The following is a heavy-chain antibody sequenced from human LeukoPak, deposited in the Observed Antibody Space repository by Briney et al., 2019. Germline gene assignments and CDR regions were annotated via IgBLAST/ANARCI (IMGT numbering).Heavy chain of an antibody. CDR2: ISGSGGST. CDR1: GFTFSSYA. J-gene: IGHJ6*03. Sequence: GGSLRLSCAASGFTFSSYAMSWVRQAPGKGLEWVSAISGSGGSTYYADSVKGRFTISRDNSKNTLYLQMNSLRAEDTAVYYCAKYYQPNPNPHYYYMDVWGEGTTVTVSS. V-gene: IGHV3-23*01. D-gene: IGHD2-2*01. CDR3: AKYYQPNPNPHYYYMDV.